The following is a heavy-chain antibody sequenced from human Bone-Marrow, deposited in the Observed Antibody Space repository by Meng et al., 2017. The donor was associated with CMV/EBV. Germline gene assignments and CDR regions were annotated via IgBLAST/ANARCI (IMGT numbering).Heavy chain of an antibody. V-gene: IGHV1-2*02. CDR3: ARDHSACVDY. J-gene: IGHJ4*02. Sequence: ASVKVSCKASGYIFSDNYIHWVRQAPGQGLEWMGWINPNSGGTNFAEKFQGRVTMTSDTSISTAYMEVTRLTSDDTAVYYCARDHSACVDYWGQGTLVTVSS. CDR1: GYIFSDNY. D-gene: IGHD5-18*01. CDR2: INPNSGGT.